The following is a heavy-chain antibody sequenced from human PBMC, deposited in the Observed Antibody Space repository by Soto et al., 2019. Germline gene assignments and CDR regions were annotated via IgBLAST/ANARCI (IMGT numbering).Heavy chain of an antibody. CDR2: ISYDGTDE. D-gene: IGHD1-1*01. CDR3: AKPESDWNDHCDY. J-gene: IGHJ4*02. Sequence: QVQLVESGGGVVQPGRSLRLSCAASGFSFSSYGMHWVRQAPGKGLEWVSMISYDGTDEYYADSVKGRFTISRDNSKNAVYLQMNSLRPEDTAVYCCAKPESDWNDHCDYWGQGTLVTVSS. V-gene: IGHV3-30*18. CDR1: GFSFSSYG.